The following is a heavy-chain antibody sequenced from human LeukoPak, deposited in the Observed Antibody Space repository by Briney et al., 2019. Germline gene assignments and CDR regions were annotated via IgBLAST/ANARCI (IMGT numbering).Heavy chain of an antibody. CDR2: INGDGSGT. CDR1: EFTFSSHW. V-gene: IGHV3-74*03. CDR3: ARAPGQNHAFDI. Sequence: GGSLRLSCVASEFTFSSHWMHWVRQAPGKGLVWVSRINGDGSGTTYADSVKGRFTISRDNAKNTLYLQMNSLRAEDTAVYYCARAPGQNHAFDIWGQGTMVTVSS. J-gene: IGHJ3*02.